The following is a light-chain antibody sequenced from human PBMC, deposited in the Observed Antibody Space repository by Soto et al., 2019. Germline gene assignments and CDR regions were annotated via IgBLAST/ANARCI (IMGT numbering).Light chain of an antibody. CDR1: SSDVGGYNF. Sequence: QSVLTQPASVFGSPGQSITISCTGTSSDVGGYNFVSWYQQLPGKAPILMIYEVTSRPSGVSNRFSGSKSGNTASLTISGLQPEDEAEYYCSSYTTSSTVVFGTGTKVTVL. V-gene: IGLV2-14*03. J-gene: IGLJ1*01. CDR2: EVT. CDR3: SSYTTSSTVV.